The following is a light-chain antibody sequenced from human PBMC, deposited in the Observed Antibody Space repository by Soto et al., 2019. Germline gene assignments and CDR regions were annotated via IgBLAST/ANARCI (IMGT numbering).Light chain of an antibody. J-gene: IGLJ3*02. CDR2: GNS. Sequence: QSVLTQPPSVSGAPGQRVTISCTGSSSNIGAGYDVHWYQQLPGTAPKLLIYGNSNRPSGVPDRFSGSKSGTSASLAITGLQAEDEANYHCQSYDRSLRASVFGGGTKLTVL. CDR1: SSNIGAGYD. V-gene: IGLV1-40*01. CDR3: QSYDRSLRASV.